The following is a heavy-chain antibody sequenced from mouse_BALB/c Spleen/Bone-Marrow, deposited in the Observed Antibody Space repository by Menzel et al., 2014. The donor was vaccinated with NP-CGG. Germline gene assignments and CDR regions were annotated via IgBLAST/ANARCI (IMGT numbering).Heavy chain of an antibody. D-gene: IGHD2-14*01. Sequence: EVQGVESGGALVKPGGSLKLSCAASGFTFSDYFMYWVHQTPEKRLEWVATISDGGNYTCYPDSVKGRFTITSDNAKNNLHLQMNSLKSEDTAKYFCARDGDYRYAWFAFWGQGTLVTVSA. V-gene: IGHV5-4*02. CDR3: ARDGDYRYAWFAF. CDR1: GFTFSDYF. J-gene: IGHJ3*01. CDR2: ISDGGNYT.